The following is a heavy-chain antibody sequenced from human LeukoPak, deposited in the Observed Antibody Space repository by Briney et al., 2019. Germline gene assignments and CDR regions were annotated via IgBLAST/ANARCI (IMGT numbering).Heavy chain of an antibody. J-gene: IGHJ6*02. Sequence: ASVKVSCKASGYTFTSYDINWVRQATGQGLEWMGWMNPNSGNTGYAQKFQGRVTMTRNTSISTAYMELSSLRSEGTAVYYCARDRYYYDSSGSYYYYGMDVWGQGTTVTVSS. CDR3: ARDRYYYDSSGSYYYYGMDV. D-gene: IGHD3-22*01. V-gene: IGHV1-8*01. CDR2: MNPNSGNT. CDR1: GYTFTSYD.